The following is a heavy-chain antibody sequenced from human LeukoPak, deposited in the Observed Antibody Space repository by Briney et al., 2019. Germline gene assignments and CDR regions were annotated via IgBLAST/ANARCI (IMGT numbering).Heavy chain of an antibody. CDR3: ASLPTTVTTSGAFDI. CDR2: IIPIFGTA. CDR1: GGTFSSYA. V-gene: IGHV1-69*01. J-gene: IGHJ3*02. Sequence: SVNVSCKASGGTFSSYAISWVRQAPGQGLEWMGGIIPIFGTANYAQKFQGRVTITADESTSTAYMELSSLRSEDTAVYYCASLPTTVTTSGAFDIWGQGTMVTVSS. D-gene: IGHD4-17*01.